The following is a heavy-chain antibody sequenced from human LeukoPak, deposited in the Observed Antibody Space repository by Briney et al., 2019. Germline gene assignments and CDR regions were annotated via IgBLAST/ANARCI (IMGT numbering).Heavy chain of an antibody. D-gene: IGHD2-2*01. Sequence: GVLRLSWAASGFTFDDYGMSWVRQPPGKGLEGVSGINWNGGSTGYADSVKGRFTIPRDNAKNSLYLQMNSLRAEDTALYYCARCSSTSCYPFDYWGQGTLVTVSS. V-gene: IGHV3-20*04. CDR3: ARCSSTSCYPFDY. CDR2: INWNGGST. J-gene: IGHJ4*02. CDR1: GFTFDDYG.